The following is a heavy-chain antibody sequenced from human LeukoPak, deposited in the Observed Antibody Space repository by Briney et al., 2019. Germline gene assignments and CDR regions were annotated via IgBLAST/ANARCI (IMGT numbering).Heavy chain of an antibody. Sequence: GGSLRLSCAASGFTFSSYGMHWVRQAPGKGLEWVAVIWYDGRNKYYADSVKGRFTISRDNSKNTLFLQMNILRAEDTAVYHCARDMEQWLVQDWYFDLWGRGTLVTVSS. CDR1: GFTFSSYG. V-gene: IGHV3-33*01. D-gene: IGHD6-19*01. J-gene: IGHJ2*01. CDR2: IWYDGRNK. CDR3: ARDMEQWLVQDWYFDL.